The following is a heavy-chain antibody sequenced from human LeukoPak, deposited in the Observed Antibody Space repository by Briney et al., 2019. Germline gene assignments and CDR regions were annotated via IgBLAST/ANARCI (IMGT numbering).Heavy chain of an antibody. CDR2: TIPLFGTT. V-gene: IGHV1-69*05. D-gene: IGHD1-1*01. CDR1: GGSFSSHA. Sequence: SVKVSCKASGGSFSSHAVGWVRQAPGQGLEWLGGTIPLFGTTRYAQMFQGRVTITTDESTRTAYMDLSSLTSEDTAVYYCARGSWDDVGCYYYYYMDVWGKGSTVTVSS. CDR3: ARGSWDDVGCYYYYYMDV. J-gene: IGHJ6*03.